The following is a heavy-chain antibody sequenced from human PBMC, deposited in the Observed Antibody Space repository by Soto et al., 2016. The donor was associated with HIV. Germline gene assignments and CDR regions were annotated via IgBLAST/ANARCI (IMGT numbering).Heavy chain of an antibody. D-gene: IGHD3-16*01. Sequence: EVQLVESGGGLVQPGGSLRLSCEASGLIFSSYSMNWVRQAPGKGLESVSYISSGSTTMYYADSVKGRFTISRDNAKDSLYLQMNSLRAEDTAVYYCATKRKGGYYFDHWGQGTLVIVSS. J-gene: IGHJ4*02. CDR3: ATKRKGGYYFDH. V-gene: IGHV3-48*04. CDR1: GLIFSSYS. CDR2: ISSGSTTM.